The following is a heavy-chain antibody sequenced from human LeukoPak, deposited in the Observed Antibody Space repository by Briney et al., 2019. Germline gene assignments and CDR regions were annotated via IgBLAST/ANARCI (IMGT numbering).Heavy chain of an antibody. V-gene: IGHV4-39*02. CDR2: IYYSGST. CDR1: GGSISSSSYY. D-gene: IGHD6-19*01. Sequence: SETLSLTCTVSGGSISSSSYYWGWIRQPPGKGLEWIGSIYYSGSTYYNPSLKSRVTISVDTSKNQFSLKLSSVTAADTAVYHCARDVGPVARGWFDPWGQGTLVTVSS. CDR3: ARDVGPVARGWFDP. J-gene: IGHJ5*02.